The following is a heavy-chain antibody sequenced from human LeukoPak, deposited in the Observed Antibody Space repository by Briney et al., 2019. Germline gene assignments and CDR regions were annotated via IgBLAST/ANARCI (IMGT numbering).Heavy chain of an antibody. D-gene: IGHD5-18*01. CDR2: ISWNSGSI. J-gene: IGHJ4*02. CDR1: GFTFDDYA. V-gene: IGHV3-9*01. CDR3: AKDTVDTAMGMEFDY. Sequence: PGRSLRLSCAASGFTFDDYAMHWVRQAPGKGLEWVSGISWNSGSIGYADSVKGRFTISRDNAKNSLYLQMNSLRAEDTALYYCAKDTVDTAMGMEFDYWGQGTLVTVSS.